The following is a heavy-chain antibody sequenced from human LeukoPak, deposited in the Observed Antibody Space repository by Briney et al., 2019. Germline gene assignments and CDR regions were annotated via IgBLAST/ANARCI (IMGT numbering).Heavy chain of an antibody. CDR3: ARDVEYSNIYFYYYIDV. Sequence: PGVSRRLSCAASGFTFSSYSMNWVRQAPGKGLEWVSYISSSGSTIDYADSVKGRFTISRDNAKNSLYLQMNSLSAEDTALYFCARDVEYSNIYFYYYIDVWGKGTTVTVSS. J-gene: IGHJ6*03. V-gene: IGHV3-48*04. CDR2: ISSSGSTI. D-gene: IGHD6-6*01. CDR1: GFTFSSYS.